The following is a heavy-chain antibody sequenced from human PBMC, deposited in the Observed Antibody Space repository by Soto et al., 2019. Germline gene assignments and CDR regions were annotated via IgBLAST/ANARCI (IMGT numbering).Heavy chain of an antibody. D-gene: IGHD6-13*01. Sequence: AASVKVSCKASGYTFTSYAMHWVRQAPGQRLEWMGWINAGNGNTKYSQKFQGRVTITRDTSASTAYMELSSLRSEDTAVYYCARDAGYSSSWYGDFDYWGQGTLVTVSS. CDR1: GYTFTSYA. CDR2: INAGNGNT. J-gene: IGHJ4*02. CDR3: ARDAGYSSSWYGDFDY. V-gene: IGHV1-3*01.